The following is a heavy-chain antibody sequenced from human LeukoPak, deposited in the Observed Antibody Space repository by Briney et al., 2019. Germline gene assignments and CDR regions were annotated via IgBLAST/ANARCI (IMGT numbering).Heavy chain of an antibody. CDR3: ARVSYGDSGYFDY. J-gene: IGHJ4*02. Sequence: PGGSLRLSCPASGFIFSDYYMSWIRQAPGEGLEWVSYISSSSSYINYADSVKGRFTISRDNAKNSLYLQMNSLRAEDTAVYYCARVSYGDSGYFDYWGQGTLVTVSS. D-gene: IGHD4-17*01. V-gene: IGHV3-11*06. CDR2: ISSSSSYI. CDR1: GFIFSDYY.